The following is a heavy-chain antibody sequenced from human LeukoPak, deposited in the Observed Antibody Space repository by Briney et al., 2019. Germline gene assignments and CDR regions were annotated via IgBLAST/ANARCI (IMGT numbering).Heavy chain of an antibody. J-gene: IGHJ3*02. D-gene: IGHD2-8*01. CDR2: IYYSGST. CDR1: GGSISSYY. Sequence: SETLSLTCTVSGGSISSYYWSRIRQPPGKGLGWIAYIYYSGSTNYNPSLKSRVTISIDTSKNQFSLKLNSVTAADTAVYYCARGLIRQSAFDIWGQGTMVTVSS. V-gene: IGHV4-59*01. CDR3: ARGLIRQSAFDI.